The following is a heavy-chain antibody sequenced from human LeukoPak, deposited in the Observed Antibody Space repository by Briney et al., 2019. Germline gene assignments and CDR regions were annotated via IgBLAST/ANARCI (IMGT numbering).Heavy chain of an antibody. Sequence: SETLSLTCAVSGYFINNGYYWGWIRQPPGTGLEWIGSIYHSGSTYYNPSLKSRVTISIDTSKNQFSLRLSSVTAADTAVYYCARGGYGSGDYWGQGTLVTVSS. V-gene: IGHV4-38-2*01. CDR1: GYFINNGYY. CDR2: IYHSGST. D-gene: IGHD3-10*01. CDR3: ARGGYGSGDY. J-gene: IGHJ4*02.